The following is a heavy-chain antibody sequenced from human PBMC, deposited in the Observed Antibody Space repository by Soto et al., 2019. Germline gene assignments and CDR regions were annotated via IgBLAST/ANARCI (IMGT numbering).Heavy chain of an antibody. CDR1: GYTLTSYY. CDR3: ARKYYFDY. Sequence: QVQLVQSGAEVKKPGASVKVSCKASGYTLTSYYIHWVRQAPGQGLEWMGVIDPSGGSTTYAQKFQGRVAMTRDMSTSTVYMELSSLRSEDTAVYYCARKYYFDYWGQGTLVTVSS. J-gene: IGHJ4*02. CDR2: IDPSGGST. V-gene: IGHV1-46*01.